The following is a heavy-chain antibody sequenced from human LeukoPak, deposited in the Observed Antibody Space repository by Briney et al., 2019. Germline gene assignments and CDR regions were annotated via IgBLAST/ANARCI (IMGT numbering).Heavy chain of an antibody. J-gene: IGHJ5*02. Sequence: SETLSLTCAVSGDSINSDYYWAWIRQPPGKGLEWIGSVFHSENTYYNPSLKSRVTISVDTPKNQFSLKLTSVTAADTAVYYCARGNEDYYDSSGYLSWGQGTLVTVSS. D-gene: IGHD3-22*01. CDR3: ARGNEDYYDSSGYLS. V-gene: IGHV4-38-2*01. CDR1: GDSINSDYY. CDR2: VFHSENT.